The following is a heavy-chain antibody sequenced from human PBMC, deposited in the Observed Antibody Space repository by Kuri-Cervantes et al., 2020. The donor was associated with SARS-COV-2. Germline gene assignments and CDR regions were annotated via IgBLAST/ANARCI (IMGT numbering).Heavy chain of an antibody. CDR2: IYHSGST. CDR3: ARLGTYDSSGYGDY. Sequence: GSLRLSCAVSGGSISSSNWWSWVRQPPGKGLEWIGEIYHSGSTNYNPSLKSRVTISVDKSKNQFSLKLSSVTAADTAVYYCARLGTYDSSGYGDYWGQRTLVTVSS. V-gene: IGHV4-4*02. J-gene: IGHJ4*02. D-gene: IGHD3-22*01. CDR1: GGSISSSNW.